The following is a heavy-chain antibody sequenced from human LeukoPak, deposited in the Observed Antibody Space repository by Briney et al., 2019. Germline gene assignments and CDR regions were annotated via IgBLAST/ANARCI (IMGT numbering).Heavy chain of an antibody. CDR1: GFTFSSYT. V-gene: IGHV3-30-3*01. J-gene: IGHJ4*02. Sequence: GGSLRLSCAASGFTFSSYTMHWVRQAPGKGLEWVAVISYDGSNKYYADSVKGRFTISRDNAKNSLYLQMNSLRAEDTAVYYCAREGPDWDHDYGDYGRFFDYWGQGTLVTVSS. D-gene: IGHD4-17*01. CDR3: AREGPDWDHDYGDYGRFFDY. CDR2: ISYDGSNK.